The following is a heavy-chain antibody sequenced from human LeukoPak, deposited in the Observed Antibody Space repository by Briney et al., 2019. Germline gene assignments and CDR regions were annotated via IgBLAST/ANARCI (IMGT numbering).Heavy chain of an antibody. J-gene: IGHJ4*02. CDR2: IYYSGST. CDR3: ARVIGYCSSTSCFVYFDY. D-gene: IGHD2-2*01. V-gene: IGHV4-59*08. CDR1: GGSIRSYH. Sequence: KASATLSLTCTVSGGSIRSYHWSWLRPPPGKGLEWVGYIYYSGSTNYNPSLKTRLPTTGETSQNQLSLKLSSVTAADKAVYYCARVIGYCSSTSCFVYFDYWGRGTLVTVSS.